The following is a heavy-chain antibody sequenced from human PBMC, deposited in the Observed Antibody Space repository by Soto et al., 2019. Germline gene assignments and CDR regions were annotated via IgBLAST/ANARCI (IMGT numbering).Heavy chain of an antibody. CDR1: GGSISSSSYY. J-gene: IGHJ6*03. Sequence: SETLSLTCTVSGGSISSSSYYWGWIRQPPGKGLEWIGSIYYSGSTYYNPSLKSRVTISVDTSKNQFSLKLSSVTAADTAVYYCARTIQDCSGGSCYYYYMDVWGKGTTVTVSS. D-gene: IGHD2-15*01. V-gene: IGHV4-39*01. CDR2: IYYSGST. CDR3: ARTIQDCSGGSCYYYYMDV.